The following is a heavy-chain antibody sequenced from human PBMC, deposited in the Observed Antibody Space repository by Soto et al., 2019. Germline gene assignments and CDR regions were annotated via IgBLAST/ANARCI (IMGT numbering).Heavy chain of an antibody. D-gene: IGHD6-13*01. CDR1: GFTFSSYA. V-gene: IGHV3-30-3*01. J-gene: IGHJ4*02. CDR3: ARDRKSSSWKGFLDY. CDR2: ISYDGSNK. Sequence: GGSLRLSCAASGFTFSSYAMHWVRQAPGKGLEWVAVISYDGSNKYYADSVKGRFTISRDNSKNTLYLQMNSLRAEGTAVYYCARDRKSSSWKGFLDYWGQGTLVTVSS.